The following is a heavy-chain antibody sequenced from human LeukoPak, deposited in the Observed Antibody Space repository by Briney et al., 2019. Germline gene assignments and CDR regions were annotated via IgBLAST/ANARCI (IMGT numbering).Heavy chain of an antibody. Sequence: SETLSLTCTVSGGSISSSSYYWGWIRQPPGKGLEWIGSIYYSGSTYYNPSLKSRVTISVDTSKNQFSLKLSSVTAADTAVYYCASSPQRITMVRGVTGYAFDIWGQGTMVTVSS. J-gene: IGHJ3*02. CDR1: GGSISSSSYY. V-gene: IGHV4-39*07. CDR2: IYYSGST. D-gene: IGHD3-10*01. CDR3: ASSPQRITMVRGVTGYAFDI.